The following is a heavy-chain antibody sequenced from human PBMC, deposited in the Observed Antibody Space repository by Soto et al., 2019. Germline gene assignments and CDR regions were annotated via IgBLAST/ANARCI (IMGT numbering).Heavy chain of an antibody. CDR1: GFTFSSYG. J-gene: IGHJ4*02. Sequence: GGSLRLSCAASGFTFSSYGMHWVRQAPGKGLEWVAVIWYDGSNKYYADSVKGRFTISRDNSKNTLYLQMNSLRAEDTAVYYCARETTVTTWSYFDYWGQGTLVTVSS. CDR2: IWYDGSNK. D-gene: IGHD4-4*01. CDR3: ARETTVTTWSYFDY. V-gene: IGHV3-33*01.